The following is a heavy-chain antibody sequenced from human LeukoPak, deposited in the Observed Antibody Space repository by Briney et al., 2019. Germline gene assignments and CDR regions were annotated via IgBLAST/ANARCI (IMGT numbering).Heavy chain of an antibody. V-gene: IGHV4-31*03. CDR3: ARGPYYDFWSGYYPQNGNYFDY. CDR2: IYYSGST. CDR1: GGSISSGGYY. J-gene: IGHJ4*02. D-gene: IGHD3-3*01. Sequence: SETLSLTCTVSGGSISSGGYYWSWIRQHPGKGLEWIGYIYYSGSTYYNPSLKSRVTISVDTSKNQFSLKLSSVTAADTAVYYCARGPYYDFWSGYYPQNGNYFDYWGQGTLVAVSS.